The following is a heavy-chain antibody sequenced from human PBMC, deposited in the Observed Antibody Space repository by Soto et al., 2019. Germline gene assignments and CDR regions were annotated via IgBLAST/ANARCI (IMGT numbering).Heavy chain of an antibody. J-gene: IGHJ4*02. Sequence: PGESLNISCKGSGYSFTSYWISCVRQMPGKGLEWMGRIYPSDSYTNYSPSFQGHVTISADKSISTAYLQWSSLKASDTAMYYCERHRDDYGDIDYFDYWGQGTLVTISS. CDR3: ERHRDDYGDIDYFDY. CDR1: GYSFTSYW. CDR2: IYPSDSYT. D-gene: IGHD4-17*01. V-gene: IGHV5-10-1*01.